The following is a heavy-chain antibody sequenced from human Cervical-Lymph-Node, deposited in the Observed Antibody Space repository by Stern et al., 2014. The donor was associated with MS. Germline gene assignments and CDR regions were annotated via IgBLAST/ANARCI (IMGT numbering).Heavy chain of an antibody. CDR2: INTNTGNS. D-gene: IGHD6-13*01. Sequence: QVQLVQSGSELKEPGASVRVSCKASGYSFTTYTMNWVRQAPGQGLEWMGWINTNTGNSRYAQGFTGRFVFSVDTSVSTAYLQISSLKASDTAVYYCARLKEAAVGTFAYWGQGTLVTVSS. J-gene: IGHJ4*02. CDR1: GYSFTTYT. V-gene: IGHV7-4-1*02. CDR3: ARLKEAAVGTFAY.